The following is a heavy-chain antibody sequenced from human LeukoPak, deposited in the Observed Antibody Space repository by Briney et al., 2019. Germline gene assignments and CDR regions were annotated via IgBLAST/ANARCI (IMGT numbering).Heavy chain of an antibody. D-gene: IGHD4-23*01. CDR3: ASSSTTVVTY. V-gene: IGHV1-69*04. J-gene: IGHJ4*02. CDR1: GYTFTSYG. Sequence: ASVKVSCKASGYTFTSYGISWVRQAPGQGLEWMGRIIPILGIANYAQKFQGRVTITADKSTSTAYMELSSLRSEDTAVYYCASSSTTVVTYWGQGTLVTVSS. CDR2: IIPILGIA.